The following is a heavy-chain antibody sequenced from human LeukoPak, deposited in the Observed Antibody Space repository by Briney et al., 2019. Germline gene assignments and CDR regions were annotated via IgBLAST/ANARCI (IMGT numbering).Heavy chain of an antibody. Sequence: GGSLRLSCAASGFTFSDYAMSWVRQAPGKGLEWVSAIRDSGSSTHYADSVKGRFTTSRDNSKNTLFLQMNSLRAKDTAIYYCAKYGPQDSGSSHFDYWGQGALVTVSS. D-gene: IGHD1-26*01. CDR3: AKYGPQDSGSSHFDY. CDR1: GFTFSDYA. J-gene: IGHJ4*02. V-gene: IGHV3-23*01. CDR2: IRDSGSST.